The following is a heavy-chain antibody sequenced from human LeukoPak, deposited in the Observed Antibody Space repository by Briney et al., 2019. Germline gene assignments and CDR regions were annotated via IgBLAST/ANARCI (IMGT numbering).Heavy chain of an antibody. CDR1: GYTFTSYG. V-gene: IGHV1-18*01. D-gene: IGHD2-2*03. J-gene: IGHJ3*02. CDR2: ISAYNGNT. CDR3: ARLSGYCSSTSCYYGDAFDI. Sequence: GASVKVSCKASGYTFTSYGISWVRQAPGQGLEWMGWISAYNGNTNYAQKLQGRVTMTTDTSTSTAYMELRSLRSDDTAVYYCARLSGYCSSTSCYYGDAFDIWGQGTMVTVSS.